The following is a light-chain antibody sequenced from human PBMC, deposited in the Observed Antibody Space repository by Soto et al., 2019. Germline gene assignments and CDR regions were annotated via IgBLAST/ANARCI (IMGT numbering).Light chain of an antibody. CDR1: QSVSSSY. CDR3: QQSGSSPRT. Sequence: ELVLTQSPGTLSLSPGERATLSCRASQSVSSSYLAWYQQKPGQAPRLLIYGASNRATGIPDRFSGSGSGTDFTLTISRLEPEDFAVYYCQQSGSSPRTFGQGTKVEIK. CDR2: GAS. J-gene: IGKJ1*01. V-gene: IGKV3-20*01.